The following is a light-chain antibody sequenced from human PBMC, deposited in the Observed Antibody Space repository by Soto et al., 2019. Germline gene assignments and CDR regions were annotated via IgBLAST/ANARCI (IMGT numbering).Light chain of an antibody. CDR2: DVS. CDR3: KSYTSISTYV. Sequence: QSVLTQPASVSGSPGQSIAISCTGTSSDVGGYNYVSWYQQHPGKAPKLMLYDVSNRPSGVSSRFSGSKSGNTASLTISGLQAEVEADYYSKSYTSISTYVFGTGTMVTV. J-gene: IGLJ1*01. V-gene: IGLV2-14*01. CDR1: SSDVGGYNY.